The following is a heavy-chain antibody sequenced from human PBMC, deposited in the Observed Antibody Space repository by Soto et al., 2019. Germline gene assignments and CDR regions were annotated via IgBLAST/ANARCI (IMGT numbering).Heavy chain of an antibody. J-gene: IGHJ4*02. D-gene: IGHD2-2*01. CDR2: IWYDGSNK. V-gene: IGHV3-33*01. CDR1: GFTFSSYG. CDR3: VRECSSNYSFAH. Sequence: QIQLVESGGGVVQPGRSLRLSCAASGFTFSSYGMHLVRQAPGTGLQWVAVIWYDGSNKHFAESVKGRFTISRDNTKNTLELQMNSLRAEDTAVYYCVRECSSNYSFAHWGQGTLVTV.